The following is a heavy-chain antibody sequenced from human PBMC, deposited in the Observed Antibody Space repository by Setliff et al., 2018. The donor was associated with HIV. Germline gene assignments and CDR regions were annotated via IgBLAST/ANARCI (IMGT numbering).Heavy chain of an antibody. D-gene: IGHD6-13*01. Sequence: PSETLSLTCAVYGGSFSGFYWYWIRQTPGKGLEWIGEINHRGSTNYNPSLKSRVTVSVDTSKNQFSLKLGSVTAADTAVYYCARESPSSSWFYFDLWGQGTLVTVS. CDR3: ARESPSSSWFYFDL. V-gene: IGHV4-34*01. CDR1: GGSFSGFY. J-gene: IGHJ4*02. CDR2: INHRGST.